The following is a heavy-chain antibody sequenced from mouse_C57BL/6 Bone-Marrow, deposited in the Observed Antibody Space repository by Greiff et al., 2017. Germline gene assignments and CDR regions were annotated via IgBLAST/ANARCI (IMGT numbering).Heavy chain of an antibody. V-gene: IGHV1-15*01. CDR3: TRSHYSSSSDY. CDR2: IDPETGGT. Sequence: QVQLQQSGAELVRPGASVTLSCKASGYTFTDYEMHWVKQTPVHGLEWIGAIDPETGGTAYNQKFKGKAILTADKSSSTAYMELRSLTSEDSAVDYCTRSHYSSSSDYWGRGTTLTVSS. D-gene: IGHD1-1*01. CDR1: GYTFTDYE. J-gene: IGHJ2*01.